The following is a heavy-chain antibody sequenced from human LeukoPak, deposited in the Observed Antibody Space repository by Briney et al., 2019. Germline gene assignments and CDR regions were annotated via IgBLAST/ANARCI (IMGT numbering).Heavy chain of an antibody. CDR2: IYYSGST. D-gene: IGHD2-21*01. CDR3: ARLRHNDYFDY. Sequence: SETLSLTCTVSGGSISSYYWSSIPEPRGKGREWLGYIYYSGSTNYNPPHKTRVTISVDTSKNQFSLKLSSVTAADTAVFYCARLRHNDYFDYWGQGTLVTVSS. CDR1: GGSISSYY. V-gene: IGHV4-59*08. J-gene: IGHJ4*02.